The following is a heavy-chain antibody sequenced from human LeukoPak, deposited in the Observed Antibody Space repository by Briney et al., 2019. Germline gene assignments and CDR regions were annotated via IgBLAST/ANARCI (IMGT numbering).Heavy chain of an antibody. D-gene: IGHD3-10*01. V-gene: IGHV1-24*01. CDR2: FDPEDGET. Sequence: GGSLRLSCAASGFTFSSYSMNWVRQAPGKGLEWMGGFDPEDGETIYAQKFQGRVTMTEDTSTDTAYMELSSLRSEDTAVYYCATSYGSGSYYNYYSFDYWGQGTLVTVSS. CDR1: GFTFSSYS. J-gene: IGHJ4*02. CDR3: ATSYGSGSYYNYYSFDY.